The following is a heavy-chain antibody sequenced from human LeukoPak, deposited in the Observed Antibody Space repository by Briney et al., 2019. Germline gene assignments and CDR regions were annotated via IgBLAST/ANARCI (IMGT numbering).Heavy chain of an antibody. D-gene: IGHD3-9*01. CDR3: ASHPYYDILTGYRPAFDI. CDR1: GGSIRSYY. Sequence: SETLSLTCTVSGGSIRSYYWSWIRQPPGKGLEWIGYVYYSGSTNYNPSLKSRVTISVDTSKNQFSLKLSSVTAADTAVYYCASHPYYDILTGYRPAFDIWGQGTMVTVSS. V-gene: IGHV4-59*12. J-gene: IGHJ3*02. CDR2: VYYSGST.